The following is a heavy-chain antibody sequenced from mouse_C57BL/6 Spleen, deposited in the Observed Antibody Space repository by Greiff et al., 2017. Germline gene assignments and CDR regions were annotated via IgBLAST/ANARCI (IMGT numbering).Heavy chain of an antibody. J-gene: IGHJ2*01. CDR3: ARAYLQDYFDY. V-gene: IGHV3-6*01. D-gene: IGHD2-1*01. CDR2: ISYDGSN. CDR1: GYSITSGYY. Sequence: ESGPGLVKPSQSLSLTCSVTGYSITSGYYWNWIRQFPGNKLEWMGYISYDGSNNYNPSLKNRISITRDTSKNQFFLKLNSVTTEDTATYYGARAYLQDYFDYWGQGTTLTVSS.